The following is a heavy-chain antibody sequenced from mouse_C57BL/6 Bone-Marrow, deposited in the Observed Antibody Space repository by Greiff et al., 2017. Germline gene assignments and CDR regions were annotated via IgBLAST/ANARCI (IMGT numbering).Heavy chain of an antibody. D-gene: IGHD2-12*01. J-gene: IGHJ4*01. V-gene: IGHV1-64*01. Sequence: VQLQQPGAELVKPGASVKLSCKASGYTFTSYWMHWVKQRPGQGLEWIGMIHPNSGSTNYNEKFKSKATLTVDKSSSTAYMQLSSLTSEDYAVYYCARLDDNYDVSMDYWGQGTSVTVSS. CDR1: GYTFTSYW. CDR3: ARLDDNYDVSMDY. CDR2: IHPNSGST.